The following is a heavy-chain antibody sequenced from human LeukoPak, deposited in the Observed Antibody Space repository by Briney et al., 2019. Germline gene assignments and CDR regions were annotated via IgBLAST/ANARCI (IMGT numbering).Heavy chain of an antibody. Sequence: GGSLRLSCAASGFTFSTYGMHRVRQAPGKGLEWVAVIWSDGSDKDYTDSVKGRFTISRDNSKNALYLQMNSLRAEDTAVYYCARRGAGTYSFDYWGPGTLVTVSS. V-gene: IGHV3-33*01. D-gene: IGHD1-26*01. CDR2: IWSDGSDK. CDR1: GFTFSTYG. CDR3: ARRGAGTYSFDY. J-gene: IGHJ4*02.